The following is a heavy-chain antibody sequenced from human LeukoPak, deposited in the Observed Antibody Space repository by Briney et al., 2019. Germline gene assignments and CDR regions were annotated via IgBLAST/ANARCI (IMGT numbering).Heavy chain of an antibody. V-gene: IGHV1-69*05. CDR1: GGNVGTYT. Sequence: GASVKVSCKASGGNVGTYTISWVRQAPGQGLEWLGGIIPMFGSAKYPQKFQGRVTMTTDTSTSTAYMELRSLRSDDTAVYYCARNREFSWPTSFDYWGQGTLVTVSS. J-gene: IGHJ4*02. CDR3: ARNREFSWPTSFDY. CDR2: IIPMFGSA. D-gene: IGHD6-13*01.